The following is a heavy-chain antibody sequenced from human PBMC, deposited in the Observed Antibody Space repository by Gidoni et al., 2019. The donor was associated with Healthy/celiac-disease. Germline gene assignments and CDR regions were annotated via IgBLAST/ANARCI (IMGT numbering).Heavy chain of an antibody. CDR2: IYYSGST. V-gene: IGHV4-59*01. J-gene: IGHJ6*02. CDR3: ARDPYDVGYYYGMDV. Sequence: IRQPPGKGLEWIGYIYYSGSTNYNPSLKSRVTISVDTSKNQFSLKLSSVTAADTAVYYCARDPYDVGYYYGMDVWGQGTTVTVSS. D-gene: IGHD5-12*01.